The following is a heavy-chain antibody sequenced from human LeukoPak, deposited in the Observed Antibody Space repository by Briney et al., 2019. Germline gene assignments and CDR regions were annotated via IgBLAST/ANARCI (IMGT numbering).Heavy chain of an antibody. CDR2: IWYDGSNK. CDR3: ARGVGSGWYLSPDY. J-gene: IGHJ4*02. V-gene: IGHV3-33*01. CDR1: GFTFSTYG. D-gene: IGHD6-19*01. Sequence: PGGSLRLSCAASGFTFSTYGMHWVRQAPGKGPEWVALIWYDGSNKHYADSVKGRFTISRDNSKNTLYLQMNSLRAEDTAVYYCARGVGSGWYLSPDYWGQGTLVTVSS.